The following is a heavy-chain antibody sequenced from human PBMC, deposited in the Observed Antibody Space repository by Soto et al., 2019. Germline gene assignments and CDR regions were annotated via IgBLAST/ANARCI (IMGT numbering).Heavy chain of an antibody. J-gene: IGHJ4*02. CDR3: ARSAPLGYCSGTSCYGGDY. CDR2: INHSGST. Sequence: QVQLQQWGAGLLKPSETLSLTCAVYGGSFSGYYWSWIRQPPGKGLEWIGEINHSGSTNYNPSLKSRVTISVDTSKNQFSLMLSSVTAADTAVYYCARSAPLGYCSGTSCYGGDYWGQGTLVTVSS. CDR1: GGSFSGYY. V-gene: IGHV4-34*01. D-gene: IGHD2-2*01.